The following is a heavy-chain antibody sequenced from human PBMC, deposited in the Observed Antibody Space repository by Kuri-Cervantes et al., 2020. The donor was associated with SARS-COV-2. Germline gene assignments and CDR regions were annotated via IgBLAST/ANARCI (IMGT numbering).Heavy chain of an antibody. D-gene: IGHD4-17*01. CDR2: VYYGGST. Sequence: SETLSLTCTVSGASISSYYWSWIRQPPGKGLEWIGYVYYGGSTNYNPSLKSRVTISADTSRNQFSLKLTSVTAADAAVYYCARDKVTTVITGWFDPWGQGTLVTVSS. J-gene: IGHJ5*02. CDR3: ARDKVTTVITGWFDP. CDR1: GASISSYY. V-gene: IGHV4-59*12.